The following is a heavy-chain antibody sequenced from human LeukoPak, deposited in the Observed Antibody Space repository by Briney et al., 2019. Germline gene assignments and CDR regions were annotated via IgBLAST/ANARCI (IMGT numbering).Heavy chain of an antibody. J-gene: IGHJ4*02. CDR1: GFTFSSYG. D-gene: IGHD2-15*01. V-gene: IGHV3-30*18. Sequence: GGSLRLSCAASGFTFSSYGMHWVRQAPGKGLEWVAVISYDGSNKYYADSVKGRFTISRDNSKNTLYLQMNSLRAEDTAVYYCAKDIRRYCSGGSCYSPDYWGQGTLVTVSS. CDR2: ISYDGSNK. CDR3: AKDIRRYCSGGSCYSPDY.